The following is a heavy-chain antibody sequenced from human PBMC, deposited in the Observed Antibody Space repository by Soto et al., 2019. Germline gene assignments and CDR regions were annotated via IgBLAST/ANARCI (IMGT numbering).Heavy chain of an antibody. CDR2: ISGSGTST. J-gene: IGHJ4*02. D-gene: IGHD6-19*01. CDR1: GFTLSSYA. CDR3: AKDRYSSSRIFDY. V-gene: IGHV3-23*01. Sequence: GGSLRLSCAASGFTLSSYAMSWVRQAPGKGLEWVSAISGSGTSTYYADSVKGRFTISKDSSENTLYLQMNSLRAEDTAVYHCAKDRYSSSRIFDYWGQGTLVTVSS.